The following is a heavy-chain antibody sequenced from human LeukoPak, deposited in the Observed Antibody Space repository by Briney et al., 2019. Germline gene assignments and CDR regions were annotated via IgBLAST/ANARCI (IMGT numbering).Heavy chain of an antibody. V-gene: IGHV1-69*13. Sequence: GASVKVSCKASGYTFTGYYIHWVRQAPGQGLEWMGGIIPIFGTANYAQKFQGRVTITADESTSTAYMELSSLRSEDTAVYYCARDMDVWGKGTTVTISS. CDR3: ARDMDV. CDR2: IIPIFGTA. J-gene: IGHJ6*04. CDR1: GYTFTGYY.